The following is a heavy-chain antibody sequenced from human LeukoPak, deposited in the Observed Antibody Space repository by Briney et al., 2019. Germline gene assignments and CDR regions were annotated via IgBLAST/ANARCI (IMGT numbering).Heavy chain of an antibody. CDR3: ARAGGTYYDSCSGGYFDY. D-gene: IGHD3-3*01. CDR2: ISSSSSYI. V-gene: IGHV3-21*01. J-gene: IGHJ4*02. Sequence: GGSLRLSCAASGFTFSSYSMNWVRQAPGKGLEWVSSISSSSSYIYYADSVKGRFTISRDNAKNSLYPQMNSLRAEDTAVYYCARAGGTYYDSCSGGYFDYWGQGTLVTVSS. CDR1: GFTFSSYS.